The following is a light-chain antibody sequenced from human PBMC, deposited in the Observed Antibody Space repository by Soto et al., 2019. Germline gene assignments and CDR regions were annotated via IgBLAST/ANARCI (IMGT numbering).Light chain of an antibody. CDR3: QQRSNWPPLT. J-gene: IGKJ4*01. CDR1: QSISNY. V-gene: IGKV3-11*01. CDR2: DAS. Sequence: EIVLTQSPATLSLSPGERATLSCRASQSISNYLVWYQQKPGQAPRLLIYDASNRATGIPARFSGSGSGTDCTLTLSSLEPEDFAIYYWQQRSNWPPLTVGGGTKVEIK.